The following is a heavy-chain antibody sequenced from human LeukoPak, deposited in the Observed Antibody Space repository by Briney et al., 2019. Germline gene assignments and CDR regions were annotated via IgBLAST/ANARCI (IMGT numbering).Heavy chain of an antibody. CDR3: ARGPYDFSLYGTGGFDP. J-gene: IGHJ5*02. V-gene: IGHV4-61*05. CDR2: IYYSGAT. Sequence: SETLSLTCIVSGDFISSSTYYWGWIRQPPGKGLEWIGYIYYSGATNYSPSLKSRVTISVDTSQNQFSLKLSSVTAADTAVYYCARGPYDFSLYGTGGFDPWGQGTLVTASS. D-gene: IGHD3-3*01. CDR1: GDFISSSTYY.